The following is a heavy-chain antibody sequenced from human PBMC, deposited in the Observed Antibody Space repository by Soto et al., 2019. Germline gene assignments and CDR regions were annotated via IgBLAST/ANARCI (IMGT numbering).Heavy chain of an antibody. J-gene: IGHJ4*02. CDR2: IGGTGGST. CDR1: GFTFSSYA. V-gene: IGHV3-23*01. CDR3: AKDLFGLSTLRLGELSFDY. Sequence: PGGSLRLSCAASGFTFSSYAITWVRQAPGKGLEWVSTIGGTGGSTYFADSVKGRFTISRDNSKNTLYLQMNSLRAEDTAVYYCAKDLFGLSTLRLGELSFDYWGQGTLVTVSS. D-gene: IGHD3-16*02.